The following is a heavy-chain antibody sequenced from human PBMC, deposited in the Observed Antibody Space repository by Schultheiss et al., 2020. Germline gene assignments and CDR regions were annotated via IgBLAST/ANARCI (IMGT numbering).Heavy chain of an antibody. J-gene: IGHJ3*02. CDR3: ARFRDTNAFDM. Sequence: GGSLRLSCAASGFTFSSHTMNWVRQAPGKGLEWVSSISSTSYIHYADSVRGRFTISRDNAKSSLYLQMNSLRAEDTAIYFCARFRDTNAFDMWGQGTMVTVSS. V-gene: IGHV3-21*01. CDR1: GFTFSSHT. D-gene: IGHD5-24*01. CDR2: ISSTSYI.